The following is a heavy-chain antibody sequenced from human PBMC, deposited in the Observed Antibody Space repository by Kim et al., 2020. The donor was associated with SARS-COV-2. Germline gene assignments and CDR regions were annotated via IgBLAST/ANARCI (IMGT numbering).Heavy chain of an antibody. V-gene: IGHV3-74*01. D-gene: IGHD1-26*01. CDR3: ARASFGGNDY. J-gene: IGHJ4*02. CDR2: T. Sequence: TNYADSGNGRFTISRDNAKNTLYLQMNSLRAEDTAVYYCARASFGGNDYWGQGTLVSVSS.